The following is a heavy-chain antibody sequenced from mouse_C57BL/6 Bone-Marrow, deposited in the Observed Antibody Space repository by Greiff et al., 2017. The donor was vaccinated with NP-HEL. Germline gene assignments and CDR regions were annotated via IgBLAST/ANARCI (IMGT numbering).Heavy chain of an antibody. V-gene: IGHV5-4*01. CDR2: ISDGGSYT. CDR1: GFTFSSYA. Sequence: EVQLVESGGGLVKPGGSLKLSCAASGFTFSSYAMSWVRQTPEKRLEWVATISDGGSYTYYPDNVKGRFTISRDNAKNNLYLQMSHLKSEDTAMYYCARDYYGSSHAYWGQGTLVTVSA. J-gene: IGHJ3*01. CDR3: ARDYYGSSHAY. D-gene: IGHD1-1*01.